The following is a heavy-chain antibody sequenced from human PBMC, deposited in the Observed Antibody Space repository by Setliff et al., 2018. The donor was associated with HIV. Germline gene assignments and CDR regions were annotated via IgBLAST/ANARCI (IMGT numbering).Heavy chain of an antibody. D-gene: IGHD3-22*01. Sequence: SCKASGYTFDNYCITWLRQAPGQGLEWVGWINPYNANANNAQKVQGRITMTTDSFTNTAYMELRSLRSDDTAVYYCARSPDTSGYYRFDSFDMWGQGTMVTVSS. CDR2: INPYNANA. V-gene: IGHV1-18*01. J-gene: IGHJ3*02. CDR1: GYTFDNYC. CDR3: ARSPDTSGYYRFDSFDM.